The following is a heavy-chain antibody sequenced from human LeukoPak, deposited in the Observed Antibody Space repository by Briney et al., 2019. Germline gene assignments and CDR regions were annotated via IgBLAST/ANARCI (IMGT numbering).Heavy chain of an antibody. CDR1: GGSISSYY. V-gene: IGHV4-59*01. J-gene: IGHJ6*03. D-gene: IGHD6-13*01. CDR3: ARGIRIAAAGTGYYYMDV. Sequence: SETLSLTCTVSGGSISSYYWSWIRQPPGKGLEWIGYIYYSGSTNYNPSLKSRVTISVDTSKNQFSLKLSSVTAADTAVYYCARGIRIAAAGTGYYYMDVWGKGTTVTVSS. CDR2: IYYSGST.